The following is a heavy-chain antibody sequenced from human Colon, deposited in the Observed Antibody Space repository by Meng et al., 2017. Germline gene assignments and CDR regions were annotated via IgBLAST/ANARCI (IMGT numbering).Heavy chain of an antibody. D-gene: IGHD4-17*01. Sequence: VQSQGSGPGLVKPSGTLSLTCAGSGGAISSIHWWSWVRQPPGKGLEWIGEIYHSGATNYSPSLKSRVTISVDKSKNQFSLKLSSMTAADTAVYYCASIYRYGDYGDYFDYWGQGTLVTVSS. CDR1: GGAISSIHW. V-gene: IGHV4-4*02. CDR3: ASIYRYGDYGDYFDY. J-gene: IGHJ4*02. CDR2: IYHSGAT.